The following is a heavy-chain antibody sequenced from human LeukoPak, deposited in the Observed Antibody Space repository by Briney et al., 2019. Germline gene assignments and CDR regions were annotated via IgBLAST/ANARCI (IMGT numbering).Heavy chain of an antibody. J-gene: IGHJ6*02. Sequence: PGRSLRLSCAASGFTFDDYAMHWVRQAPGKGLEWVSGISWNSGSIGYADSVKGRFTISRDNAKNSLYLQMNSLRAEDTALYYCAKVHSSQYYYHYGMDVWGQGTTVTVSS. CDR1: GFTFDDYA. CDR2: ISWNSGSI. V-gene: IGHV3-9*01. D-gene: IGHD6-13*01. CDR3: AKVHSSQYYYHYGMDV.